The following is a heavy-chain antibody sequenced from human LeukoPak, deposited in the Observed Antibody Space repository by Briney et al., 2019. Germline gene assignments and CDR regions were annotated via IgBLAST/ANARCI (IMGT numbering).Heavy chain of an antibody. Sequence: SETLSLTCTVSGGSISSSSYYWGWIRQPPGKGLEWIGRIYYSGSTYYNPSLKSRVTISVDTSKNQFSLKLSSVTAADTAVYYCAKTWDYYGSGSYPYYYGMDVWGQGTTVTVSS. D-gene: IGHD3-10*01. V-gene: IGHV4-39*01. CDR1: GGSISSSSYY. CDR3: AKTWDYYGSGSYPYYYGMDV. CDR2: IYYSGST. J-gene: IGHJ6*02.